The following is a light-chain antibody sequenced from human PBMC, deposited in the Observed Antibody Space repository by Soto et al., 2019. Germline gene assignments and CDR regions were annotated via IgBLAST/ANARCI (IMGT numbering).Light chain of an antibody. CDR2: GAS. CDR1: QSVSSSY. J-gene: IGKJ1*01. V-gene: IGKV3-20*01. CDR3: QQYGSSPWT. Sequence: EIVLTQSPGTLSLSPGERATLSCRASQSVSSSYLAWYQQKPGQAPRLLIYGASSRATGIPDGFSGSESGTDFTLTISSLEPEDFAVYYCQQYGSSPWTFGQGTKVEIK.